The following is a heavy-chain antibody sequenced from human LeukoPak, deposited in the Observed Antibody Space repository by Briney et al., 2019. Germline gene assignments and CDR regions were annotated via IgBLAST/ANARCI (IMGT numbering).Heavy chain of an antibody. V-gene: IGHV4-59*08. Sequence: PSETLSLTCTVSGGSISSYYWSWIRQPPGKGLEWIGYIYYSGSTNYNPSLKSRVTISVDTSKNQFSLKLSSVTAADTAVYYCARHAYYDILTGEGRAFDIWGQGTMVTVSS. CDR1: GGSISSYY. CDR3: ARHAYYDILTGEGRAFDI. D-gene: IGHD3-9*01. J-gene: IGHJ3*02. CDR2: IYYSGST.